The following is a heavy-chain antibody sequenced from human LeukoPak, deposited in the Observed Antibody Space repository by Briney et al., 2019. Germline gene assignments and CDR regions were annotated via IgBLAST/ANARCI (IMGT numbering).Heavy chain of an antibody. V-gene: IGHV4-31*03. CDR1: GGSIGSGGYY. CDR2: IYYSGST. Sequence: SQTLSLTCTVSGGSIGSGGYYWSWIRQHPGKGLEWIGYIYYSGSTYYNPSLKSRVTISVDTSKNQFSLKLSSVTAADTAVYYCARDRRSPGRYYYYYMDVWGKGTTVTVSS. J-gene: IGHJ6*03. D-gene: IGHD4-17*01. CDR3: ARDRRSPGRYYYYYMDV.